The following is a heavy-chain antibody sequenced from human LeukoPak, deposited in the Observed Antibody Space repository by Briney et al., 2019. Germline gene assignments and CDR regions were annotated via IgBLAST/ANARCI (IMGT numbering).Heavy chain of an antibody. J-gene: IGHJ4*02. Sequence: GESLRLSCAASGFTFNYYGMHWVRQAPGKGLEWVTFIRYDGSERYYADSVKGRFTISRDNSKNTLYLQMNSLRPEDTAVYYCAKDRAAAGAEYWGQGILVTVSS. CDR2: IRYDGSER. CDR1: GFTFNYYG. V-gene: IGHV3-30*02. D-gene: IGHD6-13*01. CDR3: AKDRAAAGAEY.